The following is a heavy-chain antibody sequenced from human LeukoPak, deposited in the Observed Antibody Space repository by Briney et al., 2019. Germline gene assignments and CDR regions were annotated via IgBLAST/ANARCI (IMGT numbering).Heavy chain of an antibody. Sequence: PETLSLTCTVSGGSISSYYWSWIRQPPGKGLEWIGYIYYSGSTNYNPSLKSRVTISVDTSKNQFSLKLSSVTAADTAVYYCARLYGDYTNYFDYWGQGTLVTVSS. CDR3: ARLYGDYTNYFDY. V-gene: IGHV4-59*08. D-gene: IGHD4-17*01. CDR2: IYYSGST. CDR1: GGSISSYY. J-gene: IGHJ4*02.